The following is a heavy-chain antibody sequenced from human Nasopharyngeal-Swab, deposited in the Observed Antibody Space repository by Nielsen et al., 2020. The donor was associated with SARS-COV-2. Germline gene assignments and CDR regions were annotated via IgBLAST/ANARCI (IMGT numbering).Heavy chain of an antibody. CDR3: ARLLSGTKPPHDAFDI. J-gene: IGHJ3*02. V-gene: IGHV4-59*08. CDR1: GFSIISNHY. Sequence: SETLSLTCNVSGFSIISNHYWSWIRQPPGKGLEWIGHIFYSGSTNYNPSLKSRVTISIDTSRNQFSLELSSVTAADTAVYYCARLLSGTKPPHDAFDIWGQGTMVTVSS. CDR2: IFYSGST. D-gene: IGHD1-26*01.